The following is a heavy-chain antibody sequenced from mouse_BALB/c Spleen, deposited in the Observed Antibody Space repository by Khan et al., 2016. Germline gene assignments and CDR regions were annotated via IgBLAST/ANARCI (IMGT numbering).Heavy chain of an antibody. CDR2: ISDGGSYT. V-gene: IGHV5-4*02. J-gene: IGHJ1*01. CDR1: GFTFSDYY. CDR3: ARDLNWYFDV. Sequence: EVELVESGGGLVKPGGSLKLSCAASGFTFSDYYMYWVRQTPEKRLEWVATISDGGSYTYYPDSVKGRFTISRDNANLYLQMSSLKSEDTAMYYCARDLNWYFDVWGAGTMVTVSS.